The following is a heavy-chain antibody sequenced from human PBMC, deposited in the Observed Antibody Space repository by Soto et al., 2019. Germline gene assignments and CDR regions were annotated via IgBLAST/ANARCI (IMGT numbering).Heavy chain of an antibody. CDR3: ARPVEMATISRSYLFY. J-gene: IGHJ4*02. CDR2: IIPIFGTG. CDR1: GGTFSNYA. D-gene: IGHD5-12*01. V-gene: IGHV1-69*13. Sequence: SVKVSCKASGGTFSNYAINWVRQAPGQGLEWMGGIIPIFGTGNYAQKFQGRVTITADESTSTAYLDLSGLRPEDTAVYYCARPVEMATISRSYLFYWGQGTLVTVS.